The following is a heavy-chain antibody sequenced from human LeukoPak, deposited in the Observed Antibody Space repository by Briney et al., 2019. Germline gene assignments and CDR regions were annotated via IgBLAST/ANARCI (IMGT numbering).Heavy chain of an antibody. D-gene: IGHD1-20*01. Sequence: PGGSLRLSCAASGFTFSSYDMSWVRQAPGKGLEWVSAISGGGGSTYYADSVKGRFTISRDNSKNTLYLQMNSLRAEDTALYYCATEYNSSGLDYWGQGTLVTVSS. CDR1: GFTFSSYD. CDR3: ATEYNSSGLDY. CDR2: ISGGGGST. J-gene: IGHJ4*02. V-gene: IGHV3-23*01.